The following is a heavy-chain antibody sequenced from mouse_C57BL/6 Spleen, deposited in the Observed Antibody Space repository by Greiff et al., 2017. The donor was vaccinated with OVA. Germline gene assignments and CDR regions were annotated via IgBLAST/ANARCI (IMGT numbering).Heavy chain of an antibody. CDR2: INPNYGTT. D-gene: IGHD1-1*01. J-gene: IGHJ3*01. V-gene: IGHV1-39*01. CDR1: GYSFTDYN. CDR3: ARWDSGSSYGFAY. Sequence: VQLQESGPELVKPGASVKISCKASGYSFTDYNMNWVKQSNGKSLEWIGVINPNYGTTSYNQKFKGKATLTVDQSSSTAYMQLNSLTSEDSAVYDGARWDSGSSYGFAYWGQGTLVTVSA.